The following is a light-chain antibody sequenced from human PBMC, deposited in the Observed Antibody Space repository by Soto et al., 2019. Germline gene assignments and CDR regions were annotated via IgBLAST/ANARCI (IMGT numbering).Light chain of an antibody. Sequence: EIVMTQSPATLSVSPGERATLSCRASQSFSSNLAWYQLKFGQAPSLLIYGTSTRATGIPARFSGSGSGTDFTLTISSLQSEDFAVYFRQQYYNSPTFGEGPKV. CDR2: GTS. J-gene: IGKJ1*01. CDR3: QQYYNSPT. CDR1: QSFSSN. V-gene: IGKV3D-15*01.